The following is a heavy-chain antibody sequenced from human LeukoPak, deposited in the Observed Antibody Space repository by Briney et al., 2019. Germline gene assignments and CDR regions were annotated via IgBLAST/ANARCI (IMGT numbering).Heavy chain of an antibody. CDR3: ARGGWYRDY. CDR2: ISYSGST. Sequence: SETLSLTCTVSGVSISSYYWSWIRQPPGKGLEWIGYISYSGSTNYNPSLNSRVTISVDTSKNQFSLKLSSLTAADTAVYYCARGGWYRDYWGQGMLVTVSS. D-gene: IGHD6-19*01. CDR1: GVSISSYY. J-gene: IGHJ4*02. V-gene: IGHV4-59*01.